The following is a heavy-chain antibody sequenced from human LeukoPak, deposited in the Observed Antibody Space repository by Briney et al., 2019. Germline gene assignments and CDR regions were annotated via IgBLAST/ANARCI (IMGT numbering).Heavy chain of an antibody. Sequence: SQTLSLTCAISGDSVFSNSAAWNWIRQSPSRGLEWLGRTYYRSKWYNDYPVSVKGRITINPDTSTNQFSLQLDSVTPEDTAVYYCARGVTVTGYYFDYWGQGTLVTVSS. CDR1: GDSVFSNSAA. CDR2: TYYRSKWYN. D-gene: IGHD3-9*01. J-gene: IGHJ4*02. CDR3: ARGVTVTGYYFDY. V-gene: IGHV6-1*01.